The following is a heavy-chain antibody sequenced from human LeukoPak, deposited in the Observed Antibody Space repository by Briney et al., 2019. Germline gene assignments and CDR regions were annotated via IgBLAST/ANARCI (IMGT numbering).Heavy chain of an antibody. CDR3: AKGVRFLEWFFDY. D-gene: IGHD3-3*01. V-gene: IGHV3-23*01. CDR1: AFTFSSYA. J-gene: IGHJ4*02. CDR2: ISGSGGST. Sequence: GGSLRLSCAASAFTFSSYAMSWVRQAPGKGLEWVSAISGSGGSTYYADSVKGRFTISRDNSKNTLYLQMNSLRAEDTAVYYCAKGVRFLEWFFDYWGQGTLVTVSS.